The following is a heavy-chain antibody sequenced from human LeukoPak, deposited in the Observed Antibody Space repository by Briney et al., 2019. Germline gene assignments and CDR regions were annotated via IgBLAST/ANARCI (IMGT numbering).Heavy chain of an antibody. CDR3: ARYQVGATRFDAFDI. CDR2: ISSSSSTI. D-gene: IGHD1-26*01. V-gene: IGHV3-48*01. CDR1: GLTFSSYS. Sequence: GGSLRLSCAASGLTFSSYSMNWVRQAPGKGLEWVSYISSSSSTIYYADSVKGRFTISRDNAKNSLYLQMNSLRAEDTAVYYCARYQVGATRFDAFDIWGQGTMVTVSS. J-gene: IGHJ3*02.